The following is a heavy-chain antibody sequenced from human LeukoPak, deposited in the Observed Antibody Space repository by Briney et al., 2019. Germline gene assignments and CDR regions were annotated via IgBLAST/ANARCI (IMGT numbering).Heavy chain of an antibody. CDR3: AIHPSDSSGYFSY. V-gene: IGHV7-4-1*02. J-gene: IGHJ4*02. D-gene: IGHD3-22*01. Sequence: ASVKVSCKASGYTFSSCAINWVRQAPGQGLEYMGWIDTKTGNPTYAQGFTGRFVFSLDTSVSTAYLQISSLKAEDTAVYYCAIHPSDSSGYFSYWGQGALGPVSS. CDR2: IDTKTGNP. CDR1: GYTFSSCA.